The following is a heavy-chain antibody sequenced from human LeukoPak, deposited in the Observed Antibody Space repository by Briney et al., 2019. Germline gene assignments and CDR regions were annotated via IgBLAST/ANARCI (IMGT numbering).Heavy chain of an antibody. Sequence: SETLSLTCAVYGGSFSGYYWNWIRQPPGMGLDWIGEINHSGSTNYNPSLKSRVTISVDTSKNQFSLKLSYCARGLVRGVITGDYWGQGTLVTVSS. CDR3: GDY. D-gene: IGHD3-10*01. CDR1: GGSFSGYY. J-gene: IGHJ4*02. CDR2: INHSGST. V-gene: IGHV4-34*01.